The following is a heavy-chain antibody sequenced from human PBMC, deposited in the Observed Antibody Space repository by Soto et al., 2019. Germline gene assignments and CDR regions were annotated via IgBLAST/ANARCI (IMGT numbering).Heavy chain of an antibody. CDR3: ARGRIAAARDNWFDP. D-gene: IGHD6-13*01. Sequence: PSETLSLTCAVSGGSISSSNWWSWVRQPPGKGLEWIGEIYHSGSTNYNPSLKSRVTISVDKSKNQFSLKLSSVTAADTAVYYCARGRIAAARDNWFDPWGQGTLVTVSS. J-gene: IGHJ5*02. CDR2: IYHSGST. CDR1: GGSISSSNW. V-gene: IGHV4-4*02.